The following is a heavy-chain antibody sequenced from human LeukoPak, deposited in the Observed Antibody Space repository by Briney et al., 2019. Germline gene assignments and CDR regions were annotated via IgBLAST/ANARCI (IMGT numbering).Heavy chain of an antibody. V-gene: IGHV3-30*03. CDR1: GFTFNSYG. D-gene: IGHD3-10*01. CDR2: ISYDGSNK. CDR3: ASGRYGSGSYEFDY. Sequence: GGSLRLSCAASGFTFNSYGMHWVRQAPGKGLEWVAVISYDGSNKYYADSVKGRFTISRDNSKNTLYLQMNSLRAEDTAVYYCASGRYGSGSYEFDYWGQGTLVTVSS. J-gene: IGHJ4*02.